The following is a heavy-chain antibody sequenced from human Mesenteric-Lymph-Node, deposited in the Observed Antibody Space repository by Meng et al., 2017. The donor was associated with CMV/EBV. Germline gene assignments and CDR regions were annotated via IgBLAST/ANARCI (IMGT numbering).Heavy chain of an antibody. J-gene: IGHJ4*02. D-gene: IGHD6-19*01. V-gene: IGHV3-48*03. CDR2: TSSSGSTT. CDR3: ARTPLYSSGWYFDY. CDR1: GFTFSSYE. Sequence: GGSLRLSCAASGFTFSSYEMNWVRQAPGKGLEWVSYTSSSGSTTYYADSVKGRFTISRDNAKNSMHLQMNSLRAEDTAVYYCARTPLYSSGWYFDYWGQGTLVTVSS.